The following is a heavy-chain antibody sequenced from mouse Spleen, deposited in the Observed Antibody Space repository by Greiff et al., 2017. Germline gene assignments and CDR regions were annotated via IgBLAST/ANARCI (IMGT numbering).Heavy chain of an antibody. Sequence: EVKLMESGGGLVKLGGSLKLSCAASGFTFSSYAMSWVRQTPEKRLEWVATISSGGGNTYYPDSVKGRFTISRDNAKNTLYLQMSSLKSEDTAMYYCARANWDGRYFDVWGAGTTVTVSS. CDR2: ISSGGGNT. D-gene: IGHD4-1*01. J-gene: IGHJ1*01. CDR3: ARANWDGRYFDV. CDR1: GFTFSSYA. V-gene: IGHV5-9*04.